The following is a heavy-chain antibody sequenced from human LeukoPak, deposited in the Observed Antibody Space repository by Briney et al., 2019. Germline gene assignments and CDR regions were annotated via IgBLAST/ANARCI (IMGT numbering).Heavy chain of an antibody. CDR2: IYYSGRT. V-gene: IGHV4-61*01. D-gene: IGHD1-26*01. J-gene: IGHJ5*02. Sequence: PSETLSLTCTVSGGSVSSGSYYWSWIRQPPGKGLEWIGYIYYSGRTNYNPSLKSRVTISVDTSKNQFSLKVNSVTAADTAVYYCARQRVIVGATKTWDWFDPWGQGTLVTVPS. CDR3: ARQRVIVGATKTWDWFDP. CDR1: GGSVSSGSYY.